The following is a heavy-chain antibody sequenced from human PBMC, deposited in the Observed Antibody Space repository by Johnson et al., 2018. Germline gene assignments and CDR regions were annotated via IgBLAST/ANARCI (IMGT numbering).Heavy chain of an antibody. CDR1: GFAFNEYT. J-gene: IGHJ4*02. CDR3: AKEKDRLIDS. V-gene: IGHV3-43*01. Sequence: EVQLVESGGGLVKPGGSLRLSCAASGFAFNEYTMHWFRQFPGQGLEWVSLVTWDGGSTFYADSVKGRFTISRNNRKNSLYLQMSSLGTEDTAFYYCAKEKDRLIDSWGQGTQVTVSS. CDR2: VTWDGGST.